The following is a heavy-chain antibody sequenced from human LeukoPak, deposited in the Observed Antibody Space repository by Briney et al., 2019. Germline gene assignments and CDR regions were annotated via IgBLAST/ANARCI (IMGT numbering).Heavy chain of an antibody. Sequence: PGGSLRLSCAASGFTISSYGMHWVRQAPGKGLEWVAVISYDGSNKYYADSVKGRFTISRDNAKNSLYLQMNSLRAEDTAVYYCAKPARTDYADYWGQGTLVTVSS. V-gene: IGHV3-33*03. CDR3: AKPARTDYADY. D-gene: IGHD1-14*01. CDR1: GFTISSYG. CDR2: ISYDGSNK. J-gene: IGHJ4*02.